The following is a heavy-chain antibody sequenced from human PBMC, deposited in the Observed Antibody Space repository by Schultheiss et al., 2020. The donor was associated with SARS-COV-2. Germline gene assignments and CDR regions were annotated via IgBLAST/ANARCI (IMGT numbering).Heavy chain of an antibody. Sequence: GSLRLSCAVYGGSFSGYFWSWIRQPPGKGLEWIGEINHSGSTNYNPSLKSRVTISVDTSKNQFSLKLSSVTAADTAVYYCARHVVQGYDFWSGYFDPEQNWFDPWGQGTLVTVSS. D-gene: IGHD3-3*01. CDR3: ARHVVQGYDFWSGYFDPEQNWFDP. J-gene: IGHJ5*02. CDR2: INHSGST. CDR1: GGSFSGYF. V-gene: IGHV4-34*01.